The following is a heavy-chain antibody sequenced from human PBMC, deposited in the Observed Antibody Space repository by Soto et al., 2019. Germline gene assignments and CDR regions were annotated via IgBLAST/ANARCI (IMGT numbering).Heavy chain of an antibody. D-gene: IGHD3-10*01. V-gene: IGHV4-34*01. Sequence: SETLSLTCAVYGGSFIGYYWSWIRQPPGKGLEWIGEINHSGSTNYNPSLKSRVTISVDTSKNQFSLKLSSVTAADTAVYYCAREKRIWGSGSYYKPPRHNWFDPWGQGTLVTVSS. CDR3: AREKRIWGSGSYYKPPRHNWFDP. CDR1: GGSFIGYY. CDR2: INHSGST. J-gene: IGHJ5*02.